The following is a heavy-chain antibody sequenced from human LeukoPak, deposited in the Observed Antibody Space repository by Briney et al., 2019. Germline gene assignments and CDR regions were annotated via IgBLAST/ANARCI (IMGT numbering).Heavy chain of an antibody. Sequence: GGSLRLSCAAAGFTFSSYWMSWVRQAPGKGLEWVAHIKQDGSEKYYVDSVKGRFTISRDNAKNSLYLQMNSLRAEDTAVYYCARDFGTMVRGLSKDYWGQGTLVTVSS. J-gene: IGHJ4*02. CDR2: IKQDGSEK. CDR1: GFTFSSYW. V-gene: IGHV3-7*01. CDR3: ARDFGTMVRGLSKDY. D-gene: IGHD3-10*01.